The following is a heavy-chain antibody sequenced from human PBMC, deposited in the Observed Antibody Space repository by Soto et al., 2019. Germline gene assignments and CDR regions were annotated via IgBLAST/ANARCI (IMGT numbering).Heavy chain of an antibody. V-gene: IGHV4-34*01. Sequence: PSDTLSRTCAVQGGCFSGYYWMWIRQPPGKGLEWIAEINHSGSNNYNPSLKSRVTISVDTSKNQFSLKLSSVTAADTAVYYCARRMVTNPFDYWGQGTLVTVSS. CDR3: ARRMVTNPFDY. CDR1: GGCFSGYY. J-gene: IGHJ4*02. CDR2: INHSGSN. D-gene: IGHD2-21*02.